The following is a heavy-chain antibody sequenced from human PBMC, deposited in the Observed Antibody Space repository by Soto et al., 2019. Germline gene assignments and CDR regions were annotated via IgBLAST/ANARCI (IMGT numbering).Heavy chain of an antibody. CDR2: ISTYNGNT. J-gene: IGHJ4*02. CDR1: GYTFISYG. V-gene: IGHV1-18*01. Sequence: ASVKVSCKASGYTFISYGLCWVRQAPGQGLEWMGWISTYNGNTNYEQKLQGRVTMTTDTSTNTAYMELRNLRSDDTAVYYCARDPLNPGYFEYWGQGTLVTVSS. CDR3: ARDPLNPGYFEY.